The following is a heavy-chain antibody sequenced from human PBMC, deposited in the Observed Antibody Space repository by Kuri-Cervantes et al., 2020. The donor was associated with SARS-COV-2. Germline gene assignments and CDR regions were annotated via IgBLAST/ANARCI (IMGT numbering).Heavy chain of an antibody. CDR2: ISAYNGNT. V-gene: IGHV1-18*01. CDR3: AREIYDFWSGYFDY. CDR1: GYTFTSYG. Sequence: GESLKISCKASGYTFTSYGISWVRQAPGQGLEWMGWISAYNGNTNYAQKLQGRVTMTTDTSTSTAYMELRSLRSDDTAVYYCAREIYDFWSGYFDYWGQGTLVTVSS. J-gene: IGHJ4*02. D-gene: IGHD3-3*01.